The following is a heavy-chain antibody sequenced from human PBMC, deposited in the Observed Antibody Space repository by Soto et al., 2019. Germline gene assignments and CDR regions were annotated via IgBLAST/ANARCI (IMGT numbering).Heavy chain of an antibody. V-gene: IGHV3-48*02. CDR1: GFTFSNYN. CDR3: VRDNGFDRLKCFQL. Sequence: GGSLRLSCAASGFTFSNYNMNWVRQAPGKGLEWVSFITKSSSSIFYADSVQGRFTISRDNAKNALYLQMNNLRDEDTAVYYCVRDNGFDRLKCFQLWGEGTGVTVCS. D-gene: IGHD5-12*01. CDR2: ITKSSSSI. J-gene: IGHJ1*01.